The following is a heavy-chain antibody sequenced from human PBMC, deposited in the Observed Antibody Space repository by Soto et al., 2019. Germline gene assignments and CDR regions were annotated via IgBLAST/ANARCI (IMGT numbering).Heavy chain of an antibody. CDR3: ARGVRITMVRGGHYYMDV. CDR1: GGSFSGYY. V-gene: IGHV4-34*01. CDR2: INHSGST. J-gene: IGHJ6*03. Sequence: SETLSLTCAVHGGSFSGYYWSWIRQPPGKGLEWIGEINHSGSTNYNPSLKSRVTISVDTSKNQFSLKLSSVTAADTAVYYCARGVRITMVRGGHYYMDVWGKGTTVTVSS. D-gene: IGHD3-10*01.